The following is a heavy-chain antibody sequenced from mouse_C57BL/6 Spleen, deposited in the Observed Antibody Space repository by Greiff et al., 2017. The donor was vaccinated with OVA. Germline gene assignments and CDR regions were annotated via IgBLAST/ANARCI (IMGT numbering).Heavy chain of an antibody. CDR2: IYPGDGDT. CDR3: ARRDYGNYEGYFDV. CDR1: GYAFSSSW. Sequence: VQLQQSGPELVKPGASVKISCKASGYAFSSSWMNWVKQRPGKGLEWIGRIYPGDGDTNYNGKFKGKATLTADKSSSTAYMQLSSLTSEDSAVYFCARRDYGNYEGYFDVWGTGTTVTVSS. J-gene: IGHJ1*03. V-gene: IGHV1-82*01. D-gene: IGHD2-1*01.